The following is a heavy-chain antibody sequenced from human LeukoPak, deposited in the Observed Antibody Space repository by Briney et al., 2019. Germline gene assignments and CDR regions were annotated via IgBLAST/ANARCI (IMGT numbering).Heavy chain of an antibody. CDR3: ARGLYYYDSSGRGNAFDI. CDR1: GGSISSYY. V-gene: IGHV4-4*07. Sequence: PSETLSLTCTVSGGSISSYYWSWIRQPAGKGLEWIGRIYTSGSTNYNPSLKSRVTMSVGTSKNQFSLKLSSVTAADTAVYYCARGLYYYDSSGRGNAFDIWGQGTMVTVSS. CDR2: IYTSGST. D-gene: IGHD3-22*01. J-gene: IGHJ3*02.